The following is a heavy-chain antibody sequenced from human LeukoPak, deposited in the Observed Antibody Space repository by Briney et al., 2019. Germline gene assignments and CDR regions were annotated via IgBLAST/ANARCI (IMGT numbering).Heavy chain of an antibody. Sequence: SETLSLTCTVSGGSISSYYWSWIRQPPGKGLEWIGYIYYSGSTNYNPSFKSRVTISVDTSKKQFSLKLSSVTAADTAVYYCARNSFDGGYFDYWGQGTLVTVSS. CDR1: GGSISSYY. D-gene: IGHD4-23*01. CDR2: IYYSGST. V-gene: IGHV4-59*08. J-gene: IGHJ4*02. CDR3: ARNSFDGGYFDY.